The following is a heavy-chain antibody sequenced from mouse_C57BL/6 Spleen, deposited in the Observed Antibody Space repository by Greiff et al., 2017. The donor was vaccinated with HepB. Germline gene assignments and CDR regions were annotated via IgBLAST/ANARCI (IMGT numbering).Heavy chain of an antibody. Sequence: EVKLQESGGGLVKPGGSLKLSCAASGFTFSDYGMHWVRQAPEKGLEWVAYISSGSSTIYYADTVKGRFTISRDNAKNTLFLQMTSLRSEDTAMYYCARKNYYYGNWYFDVWGTGTTVTVSS. CDR1: GFTFSDYG. CDR3: ARKNYYYGNWYFDV. D-gene: IGHD1-1*01. V-gene: IGHV5-17*01. J-gene: IGHJ1*03. CDR2: ISSGSSTI.